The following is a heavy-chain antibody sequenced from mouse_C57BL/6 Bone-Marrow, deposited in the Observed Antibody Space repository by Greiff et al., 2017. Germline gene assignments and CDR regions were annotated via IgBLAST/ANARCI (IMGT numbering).Heavy chain of an antibody. Sequence: VKLMESGPGLVAPSQSLSITCTVSGFSLTSYGVDWVRQPPGKGLEWLGVIWGGGSTNYNSALMSRLSISKDNSKGQVFLKMNSLQTDDTAMYYCALAYYSNSTGAMDYWGQGTSVTVSS. CDR2: IWGGGST. V-gene: IGHV2-9*01. D-gene: IGHD2-5*01. CDR3: ALAYYSNSTGAMDY. J-gene: IGHJ4*01. CDR1: GFSLTSYG.